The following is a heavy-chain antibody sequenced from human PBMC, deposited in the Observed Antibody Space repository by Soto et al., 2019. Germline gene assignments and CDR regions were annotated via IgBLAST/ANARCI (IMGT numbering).Heavy chain of an antibody. D-gene: IGHD1-1*01. CDR2: LNGGTGQT. CDR1: GYTFSTYA. V-gene: IGHV1-3*01. CDR3: ARGKGMEENYFYYGLDI. Sequence: ASVKVSCKASGYTFSTYAMHWVRQTPGQSLEWMGWLNGGTGQTRYSQKFQDRVIITRDTSASTGYMELSSLTSEDTAVYYCARGKGMEENYFYYGLDIWGQGTTVTVSS. J-gene: IGHJ6*02.